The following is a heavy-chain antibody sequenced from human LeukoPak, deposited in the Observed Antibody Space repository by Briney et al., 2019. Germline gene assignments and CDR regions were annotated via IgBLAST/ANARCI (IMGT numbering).Heavy chain of an antibody. CDR2: VSGGGSSS. D-gene: IGHD1-26*01. Sequence: PGGSLRLSCVASGFTFNSHAMGWVRQAPGKGLEWLPVVSGGGSSSYYADSVKGRFTISRDNSKNTLFLQTHSLRVEDTALYYCVKGVGEFGFRFDSWGQGTLVTVST. V-gene: IGHV3-23*01. CDR1: GFTFNSHA. J-gene: IGHJ4*02. CDR3: VKGVGEFGFRFDS.